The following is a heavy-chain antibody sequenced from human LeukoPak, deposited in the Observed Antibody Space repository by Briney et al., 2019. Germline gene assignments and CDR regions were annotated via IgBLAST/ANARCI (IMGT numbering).Heavy chain of an antibody. Sequence: PGGSLRLSCAASGFTFSSYSMNWVRQAPGKGLEWVSSISSSSSYMYCADSVKGRFTISRDNAKNSLYMQVNSLRAEDTAVYYCARGGYSSSWYHVSWGQGTLVTVSS. D-gene: IGHD6-13*01. CDR3: ARGGYSSSWYHVS. CDR2: ISSSSSYM. V-gene: IGHV3-21*01. CDR1: GFTFSSYS. J-gene: IGHJ5*02.